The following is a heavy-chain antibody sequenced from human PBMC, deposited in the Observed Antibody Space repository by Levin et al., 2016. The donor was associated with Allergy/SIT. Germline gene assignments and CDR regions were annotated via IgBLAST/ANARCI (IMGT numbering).Heavy chain of an antibody. Sequence: GESLKISCAISGFNFSAHAMNWVRQAPGKGLEWVSSITSRTGGPYYAVSVKGRFTISRDNSKNTLNLQMNSLRADDTAAYYCARTRRVSGSLTNYYILDVWGPGTTVTVSS. V-gene: IGHV3-23*01. CDR1: GFNFSAHA. J-gene: IGHJ6*02. D-gene: IGHD3-10*01. CDR2: ITSRTGGP. CDR3: ARTRRVSGSLTNYYILDV.